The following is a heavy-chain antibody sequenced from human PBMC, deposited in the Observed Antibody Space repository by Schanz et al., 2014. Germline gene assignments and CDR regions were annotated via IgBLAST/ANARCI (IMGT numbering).Heavy chain of an antibody. V-gene: IGHV3-23*04. D-gene: IGHD3-10*01. CDR3: AKGRFGELSAFDI. J-gene: IGHJ3*02. CDR2: ISGSGGST. Sequence: EVQLVDSGGGLVQPGGSLRLSCATSGFSFSSYAMSWVRQAPGKGLEWVSAISGSGGSTYYADSVKGRFTISRDNSKNTLYLQMNSLRAEDTAVYYCAKGRFGELSAFDIWGQGTMVTVSS. CDR1: GFSFSSYA.